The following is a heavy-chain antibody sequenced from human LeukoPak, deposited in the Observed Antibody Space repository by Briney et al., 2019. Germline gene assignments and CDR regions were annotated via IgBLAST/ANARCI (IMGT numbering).Heavy chain of an antibody. D-gene: IGHD1-26*01. J-gene: IGHJ4*02. V-gene: IGHV1-2*02. Sequence: ASVKVSCKASGYTFTGYYMHWVRQAPGQGLEWMGWINPNSGGTNYAQKFQGRVTMTRDTSISTAYMELSRLRSDDTAVYYCARALVGATTLDYWGQGTLVTVSS. CDR1: GYTFTGYY. CDR3: ARALVGATTLDY. CDR2: INPNSGGT.